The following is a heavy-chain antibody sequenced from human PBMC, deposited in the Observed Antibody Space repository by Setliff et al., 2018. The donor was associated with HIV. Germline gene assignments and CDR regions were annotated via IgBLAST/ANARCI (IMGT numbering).Heavy chain of an antibody. Sequence: SVKVSCKASGATLSSYAIRWVRQAPGQGLEWMGGLIPILGIANYAQKFQGKVTITADKSTGTAYMQLTSLRFDDTAMYHCVRGVHSPPPYSNYYMDVWGEVPMVTVSS. J-gene: IGHJ6*03. CDR2: LIPILGIA. CDR1: GATLSSYA. V-gene: IGHV1-69*10. CDR3: VRGVHSPPPYSNYYMDV. D-gene: IGHD3-3*01.